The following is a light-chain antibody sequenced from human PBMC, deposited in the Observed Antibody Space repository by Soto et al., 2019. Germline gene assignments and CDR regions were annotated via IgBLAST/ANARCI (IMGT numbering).Light chain of an antibody. CDR3: QQYGSSLLT. V-gene: IGKV3-11*01. CDR2: DAS. J-gene: IGKJ4*01. Sequence: EIVLTQSPATLSLSPGERATLSCRASQSVSSYLAWFQQKPGQAPRLLIYDASNRAPGIPARFSGSGSGTDFTLTIRSLEPADFAVYYCQQYGSSLLTFGGGTKVEIK. CDR1: QSVSSY.